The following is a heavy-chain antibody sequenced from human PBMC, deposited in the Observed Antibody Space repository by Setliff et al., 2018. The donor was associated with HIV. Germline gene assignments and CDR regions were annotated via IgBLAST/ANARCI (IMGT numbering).Heavy chain of an antibody. V-gene: IGHV4-4*07. D-gene: IGHD3-10*01. Sequence: PSETLSLTCTLSGGSFGDYHWSWIRQPAGRGLEWIGRIFRSGTTDYKFSLKSRVTISIDTSRNQFSLRLNSVTAEDTAVYYCARDRHYSGLGSYGPWGPGTLVTVSS. CDR1: GGSFGDYH. CDR3: ARDRHYSGLGSYGP. CDR2: IFRSGTT. J-gene: IGHJ5*02.